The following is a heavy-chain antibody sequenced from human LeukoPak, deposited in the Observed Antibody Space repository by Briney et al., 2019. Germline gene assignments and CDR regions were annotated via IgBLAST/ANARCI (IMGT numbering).Heavy chain of an antibody. CDR3: ARDDCGGDCYSGAFDY. Sequence: ASVKVSCKASRYTFTSYAMHWVRQAPGQRLEWMGWINAGNGNTKYSQKFQGRVTITRDTSASTAYMELSSLRSKDTAVYYCARDDCGGDCYSGAFDYWGQGTLVTVSS. D-gene: IGHD2-21*02. CDR1: RYTFTSYA. CDR2: INAGNGNT. J-gene: IGHJ4*02. V-gene: IGHV1-3*01.